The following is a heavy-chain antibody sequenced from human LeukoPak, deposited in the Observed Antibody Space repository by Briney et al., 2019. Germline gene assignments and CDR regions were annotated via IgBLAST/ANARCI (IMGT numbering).Heavy chain of an antibody. J-gene: IGHJ4*02. CDR2: IYYSGST. V-gene: IGHV4-59*08. D-gene: IGHD3-9*01. CDR1: GGSISSYD. Sequence: SETLSLTCTVSGGSISSYDWSWIRQPPGKGLEWIGYIYYSGSTNYNPSLKSRVTISVDTSKNQISLKLTSVTAADTAVFYCARLPQRSDILTSYANSFDFWGQGTLVTVSS. CDR3: ARLPQRSDILTSYANSFDF.